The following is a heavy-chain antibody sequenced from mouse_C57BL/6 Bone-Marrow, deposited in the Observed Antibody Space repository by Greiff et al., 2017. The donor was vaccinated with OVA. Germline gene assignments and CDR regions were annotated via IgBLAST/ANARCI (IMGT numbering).Heavy chain of an antibody. J-gene: IGHJ2*01. CDR1: GYTFTDYY. CDR2: INPYNGGT. V-gene: IGHV1-19*01. D-gene: IGHD1-1*01. CDR3: ARGPYYYYGSSLDY. Sequence: VQLQQSGPVLVKPGASVKMSCKASGYTFTDYYMNWVKQSHGKSLEWIGVINPYNGGTSYNQKFKGKATLTVDKSSSTAYMELNSLTSEDSAVYYCARGPYYYYGSSLDYWGQGTTLTVSS.